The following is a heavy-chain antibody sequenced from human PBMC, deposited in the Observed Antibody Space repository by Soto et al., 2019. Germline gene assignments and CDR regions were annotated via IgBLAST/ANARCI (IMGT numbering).Heavy chain of an antibody. J-gene: IGHJ5*02. V-gene: IGHV6-1*01. Sequence: SQTLSLTCAISGDSVSSNSAAWNWIRQSPSRGLEWLGRTYYRSKWYNDYAVSVKSRITINPDTSKNQFSLQLNSVTPEDTAVYYCARDSHYYDSSGLTADPWSDPCGQGPLVTVSS. CDR3: ARDSHYYDSSGLTADPWSDP. D-gene: IGHD3-22*01. CDR2: TYYRSKWYN. CDR1: GDSVSSNSAA.